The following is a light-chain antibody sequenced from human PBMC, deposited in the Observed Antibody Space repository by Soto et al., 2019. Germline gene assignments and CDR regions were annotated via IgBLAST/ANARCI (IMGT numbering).Light chain of an antibody. CDR1: SSNIGAGYD. CDR2: GNS. V-gene: IGLV1-40*01. J-gene: IGLJ3*02. CDR3: QSYVSSLSGWV. Sequence: QSVLTQPPSVPGAPGQRVTISCTGSSSNIGAGYDVHWYQQLPGTAPKLLIYGNSNRPSGVPDRFSGSKSGTSASLAITGLQAEDEAAYYCQSYVSSLSGWVLGGGTKLTVL.